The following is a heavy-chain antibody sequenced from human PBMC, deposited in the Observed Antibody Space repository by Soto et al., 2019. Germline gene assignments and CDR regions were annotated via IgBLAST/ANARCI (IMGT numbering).Heavy chain of an antibody. D-gene: IGHD6-13*01. CDR1: GGSISSGGYY. J-gene: IGHJ4*02. CDR2: IYYSGST. V-gene: IGHV4-31*03. Sequence: SETLSLTCTVSGGSISSGGYYWSWIRQHPGKGLEWIGYIYYSGSTYYNPSLKSRVTISVDTSKNQFSLKLSSVTAADTAVYYCARVIGQQLVPRYYFDYWGQGTLVTASS. CDR3: ARVIGQQLVPRYYFDY.